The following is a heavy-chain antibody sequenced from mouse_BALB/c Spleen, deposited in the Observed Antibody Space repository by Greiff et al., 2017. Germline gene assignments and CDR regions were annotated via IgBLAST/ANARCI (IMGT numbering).Heavy chain of an antibody. Sequence: QVQLQQPGAELVRPGASVKLSCKASGYSFTSYWMNWVKQRPGQGLEWIGMIHPSDSETRLNQKFKDKATLTVDKSSSTAYMQLSSPTSEDSAVYYCARGPMSILLRLDWYFDVWGAGTTVTVSS. J-gene: IGHJ1*01. CDR1: GYSFTSYW. D-gene: IGHD1-2*01. CDR2: IHPSDSET. V-gene: IGHV1-61*01. CDR3: ARGPMSILLRLDWYFDV.